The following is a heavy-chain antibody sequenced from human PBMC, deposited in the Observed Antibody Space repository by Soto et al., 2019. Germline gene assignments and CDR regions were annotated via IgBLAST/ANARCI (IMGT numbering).Heavy chain of an antibody. CDR3: ARGGCSSTSCYVDYDAFDI. CDR2: INPSGGST. Sequence: QVQLVQSGAEVKKPGASVKVSCKASGYTFTSYYMHWVRQAPGQGLEWMGIINPSGGSTSSAQKFQGRVTMTRDTSTSTVYMELSSLRSEDTAVYYCARGGCSSTSCYVDYDAFDIWGQGTMVTVSS. D-gene: IGHD2-2*01. V-gene: IGHV1-46*01. J-gene: IGHJ3*02. CDR1: GYTFTSYY.